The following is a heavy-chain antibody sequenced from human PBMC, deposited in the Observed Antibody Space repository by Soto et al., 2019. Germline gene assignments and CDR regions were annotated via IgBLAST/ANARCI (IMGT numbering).Heavy chain of an antibody. CDR1: GFTFSNYW. D-gene: IGHD4-4*01. V-gene: IGHV3-74*02. J-gene: IGHJ4*02. Sequence: EVQLVESGGGLVQPGGSLRLSCAASGFTFSNYWIHWVRQAPGKGLVWVSRINSDGTTTNYADSVKGRFTISRDHVRNNVYLQMDSLRAEDTVVYYCKNSARGIYSHYDWGPGTLVTVSS. CDR2: INSDGTTT. CDR3: KNSARGIYSHYD.